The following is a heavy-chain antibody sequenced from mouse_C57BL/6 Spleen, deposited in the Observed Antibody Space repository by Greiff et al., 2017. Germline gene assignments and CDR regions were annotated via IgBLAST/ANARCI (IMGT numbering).Heavy chain of an antibody. J-gene: IGHJ4*01. V-gene: IGHV1-52*01. CDR2: IDPSDSET. CDR1: GYTFTSYW. CDR3: ARDSSGPYAMDY. D-gene: IGHD3-2*02. Sequence: QVQLQQPGAELVRPGSSVKLSCKASGYTFTSYWMHWVKQRPIQGLEWIGNIDPSDSETHYNQKFTDKATLTVDKSSSTAYMQLSSLTSADSAVYYCARDSSGPYAMDYWGQGTSVTVSS.